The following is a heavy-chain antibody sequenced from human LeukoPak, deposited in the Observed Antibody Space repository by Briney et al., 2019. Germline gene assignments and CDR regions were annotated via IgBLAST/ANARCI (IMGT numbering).Heavy chain of an antibody. V-gene: IGHV3-74*01. CDR1: GFTFSNYW. Sequence: GGSLRLSCAASGFTFSNYWMHWVRQAPGKGLVWVSRVNSDGSSTSSADSVKGRFTISRDNAKNSLYLQMNSLRDEDTAVYYCARDPPTSSLDFDYWGQGTLVTVSS. J-gene: IGHJ4*02. CDR2: VNSDGSST. CDR3: ARDPPTSSLDFDY.